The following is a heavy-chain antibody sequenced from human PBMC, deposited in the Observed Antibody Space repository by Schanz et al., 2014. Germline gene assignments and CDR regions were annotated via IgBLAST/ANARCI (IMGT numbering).Heavy chain of an antibody. V-gene: IGHV3-23*01. D-gene: IGHD2-21*01. J-gene: IGHJ4*02. CDR2: ISDRGDGT. Sequence: EQVLESGGGFVQPGGSLRLSCATSGFTFTTFAMTWVRQAPGKGLEWVSGISDRGDGTNYGDSVRGRFTISRDNAKNSLYLQMHSLRAEDTAVYYCARGRSLGWCDYWGQGTLVTVSS. CDR3: ARGRSLGWCDY. CDR1: GFTFTTFA.